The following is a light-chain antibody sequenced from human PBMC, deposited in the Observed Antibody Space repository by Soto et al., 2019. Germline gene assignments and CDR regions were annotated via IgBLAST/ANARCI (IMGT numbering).Light chain of an antibody. J-gene: IGKJ5*01. CDR1: QDIGNY. CDR3: LQYYNVPIT. V-gene: IGKV1-33*01. CDR2: DAS. Sequence: DIQMTQSPSSLSASVGDRITITCQASQDIGNYVNWYQQKPGKAPRLMIYDASGLESGVPSRFSGSGSGTDFTFTISSLQPEDFATYSCLQYYNVPITFGQGTRLEIK.